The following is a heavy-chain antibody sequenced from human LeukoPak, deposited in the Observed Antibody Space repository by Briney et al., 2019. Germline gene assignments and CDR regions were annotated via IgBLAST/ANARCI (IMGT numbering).Heavy chain of an antibody. CDR1: GGSISGGGYY. Sequence: SQTLSLTCTVSGGSISGGGYYWSWIRQHPGKGLEWIGYFYYSGSTYYNPSLKSRVIISVDTSKNQFSLKVSSVTAADTAVYFCARVYLYCNSTRRSPPLFDPWGPGTLVTVSS. CDR2: FYYSGST. CDR3: ARVYLYCNSTRRSPPLFDP. V-gene: IGHV4-31*03. D-gene: IGHD2/OR15-2a*01. J-gene: IGHJ5*02.